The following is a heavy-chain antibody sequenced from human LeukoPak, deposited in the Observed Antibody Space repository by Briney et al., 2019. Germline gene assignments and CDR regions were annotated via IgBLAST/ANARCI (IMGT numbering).Heavy chain of an antibody. Sequence: GGSLRLSCAASGFTFSDFAMSWVRLATGKGLEWVSSIEKNAGGAYYADSVKGRFTVSRDNSKNTLYLQMSSLRVEDTALYYCAKQEGALIENWCFDHWGRGTLVTVSS. J-gene: IGHJ4*02. CDR3: AKQEGALIENWCFDH. D-gene: IGHD1-26*01. CDR2: IEKNAGGA. CDR1: GFTFSDFA. V-gene: IGHV3-23*01.